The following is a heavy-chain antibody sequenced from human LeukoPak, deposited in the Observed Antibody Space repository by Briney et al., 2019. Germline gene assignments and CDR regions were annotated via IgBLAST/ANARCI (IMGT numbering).Heavy chain of an antibody. CDR1: GGSISSYY. CDR2: IYYSGST. D-gene: IGHD3-22*01. Sequence: SETLSLTCTVSGGSISSYYWSWIRQPPGKGLEWIGYIYYSGSTNYNPSLKSRVTISVDTSKNQFSLKLSSVTAADTAVYYCARLPHYYDSSGYLTSYWGQGTLVTVSS. CDR3: ARLPHYYDSSGYLTSY. J-gene: IGHJ4*02. V-gene: IGHV4-59*08.